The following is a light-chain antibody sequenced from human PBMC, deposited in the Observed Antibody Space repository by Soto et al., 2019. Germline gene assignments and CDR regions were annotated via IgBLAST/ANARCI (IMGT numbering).Light chain of an antibody. CDR3: QHYGSSPWT. Sequence: EAVLTQSPGTLSLSPGERATLSCRASQSVSSDYLAWYQQKPGQAPRLLIYGASSRASGIPDRFSGSGSGTDFTLTISRLEPEDFAVYYCQHYGSSPWTFGQGTKADIK. CDR1: QSVSSDY. CDR2: GAS. V-gene: IGKV3-20*01. J-gene: IGKJ1*01.